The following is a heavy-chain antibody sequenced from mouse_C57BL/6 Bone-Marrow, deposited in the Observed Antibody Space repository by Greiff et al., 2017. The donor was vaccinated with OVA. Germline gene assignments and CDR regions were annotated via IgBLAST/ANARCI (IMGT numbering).Heavy chain of an antibody. CDR2: IDPNSGGT. CDR3: TSPYYSNWYFDV. Sequence: QVQLQQPGAELVKPGASVKLSCKASGYTFTSYWMHWVKQRPGRGLEWIGRIDPNSGGTKYNEKFKSKATLTVDKHSSTAYMQLSSLTSEFSAVYNCTSPYYSNWYFDVWGTGTTVTVSS. J-gene: IGHJ1*03. V-gene: IGHV1-72*01. CDR1: GYTFTSYW. D-gene: IGHD2-5*01.